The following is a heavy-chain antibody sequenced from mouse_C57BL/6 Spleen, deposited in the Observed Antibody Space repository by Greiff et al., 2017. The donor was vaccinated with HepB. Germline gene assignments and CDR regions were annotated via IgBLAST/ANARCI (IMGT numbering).Heavy chain of an antibody. V-gene: IGHV1-59*01. Sequence: VQLQQPGAELVRPGTSVKLSCKASGYTFTSYWMHWVKQRPGQGLEWIGVIDPSDSYTNYNQKFKGKATLTVDTSSSTAYMQLSRLTSEDSAVYYGAKVTADSNYDPYAMDYWGQGTSVTVSS. J-gene: IGHJ4*01. CDR1: GYTFTSYW. CDR2: IDPSDSYT. CDR3: AKVTADSNYDPYAMDY. D-gene: IGHD2-5*01.